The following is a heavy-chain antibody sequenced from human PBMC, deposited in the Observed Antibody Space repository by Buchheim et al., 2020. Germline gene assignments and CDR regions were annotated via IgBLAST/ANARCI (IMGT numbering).Heavy chain of an antibody. Sequence: QVQLQESGPGLVKPSQTLSLTCTVSGGSISSGGYYWSWIRQPPGKGLEWIGYIYYSGSTYYNPSLKSRVTIAVDKSKNQFSLKLSSVTAADTAVYYCAANVLAPLVQGHNWFDPWGQGTL. D-gene: IGHD6-13*01. J-gene: IGHJ5*02. CDR3: AANVLAPLVQGHNWFDP. V-gene: IGHV4-31*03. CDR1: GGSISSGGYY. CDR2: IYYSGST.